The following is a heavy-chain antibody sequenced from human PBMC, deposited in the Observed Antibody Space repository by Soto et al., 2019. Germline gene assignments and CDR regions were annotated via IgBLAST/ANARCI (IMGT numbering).Heavy chain of an antibody. CDR1: GYTFTSSG. V-gene: IGHV1-18*01. CDR3: ARDVGQQLFDY. D-gene: IGHD6-13*01. Sequence: ASVKVSCKASGYTFTSSGISWVRQAPGQGLEWMGWISTDNGNTNYAQHLQGRVSMTTDTSTSTAYMDLRSLRSDDTAVYYCARDVGQQLFDYWGQGTLVTVSS. J-gene: IGHJ4*02. CDR2: ISTDNGNT.